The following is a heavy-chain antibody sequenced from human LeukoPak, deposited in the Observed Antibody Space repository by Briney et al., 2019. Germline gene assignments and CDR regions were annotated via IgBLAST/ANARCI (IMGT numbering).Heavy chain of an antibody. CDR3: EIYTGYDSF. CDR2: MNPNSGNR. CDR1: GYTFSSYD. Sequence: ASVKVSCKASGYTFSSYDINWVRQATGQGLEWMGWMNPNSGNRGYAQKFQGRVTLTRNTSVSTAFMELSSLRSEDTAVYYCEIYTGYDSFWGQGTLVTVSS. J-gene: IGHJ4*02. V-gene: IGHV1-8*02. D-gene: IGHD5-12*01.